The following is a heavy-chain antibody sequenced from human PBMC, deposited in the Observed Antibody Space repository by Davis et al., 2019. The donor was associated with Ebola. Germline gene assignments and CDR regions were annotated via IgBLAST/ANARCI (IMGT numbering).Heavy chain of an antibody. CDR3: AKGGDIWGKNRQCFFDY. CDR1: GLTFGSHA. V-gene: IGHV3-23*01. D-gene: IGHD3-16*01. Sequence: PGGSLRLSCATSGLTFGSHAMTWVRQAPGKGLECVSGINGGGSVTYYADSVKGRFTISRDNSKNTLYLQMNSLTPEDTAVYCCAKGGDIWGKNRQCFFDYWGQGTLVTVSS. CDR2: INGGGSVT. J-gene: IGHJ4*02.